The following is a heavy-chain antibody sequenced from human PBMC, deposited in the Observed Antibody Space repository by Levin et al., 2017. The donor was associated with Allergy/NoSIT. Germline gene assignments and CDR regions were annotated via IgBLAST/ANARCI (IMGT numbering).Heavy chain of an antibody. Sequence: SSETLSLTCVVSGFSFSSSWMSWVRQAPGKGLEWVANINEDGSAKYYVDSVKGRFTVSRDNAENSLYLQMDDLRAEDTALYYCARDVTMGGEAWGQGTLVTVSS. CDR1: GFSFSSSW. CDR3: ARDVTMGGEA. J-gene: IGHJ5*02. D-gene: IGHD3-10*01. V-gene: IGHV3-7*03. CDR2: INEDGSAK.